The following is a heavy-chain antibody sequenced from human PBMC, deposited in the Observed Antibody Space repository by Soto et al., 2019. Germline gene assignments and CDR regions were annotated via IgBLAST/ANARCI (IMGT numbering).Heavy chain of an antibody. CDR1: GFTFSDYY. CDR3: ARVGPLADYYGMDV. J-gene: IGHJ6*02. V-gene: IGHV3-11*06. Sequence: GSLRLSCAASGFTFSDYYMSWIRQAPGKGLEWVSYISSSSSYTNYADSVKGRFTISRDNAKNSLYLQMNSLRAEDTAVYYCARVGPLADYYGMDVWGQGTTVTVSS. CDR2: ISSSSSYT.